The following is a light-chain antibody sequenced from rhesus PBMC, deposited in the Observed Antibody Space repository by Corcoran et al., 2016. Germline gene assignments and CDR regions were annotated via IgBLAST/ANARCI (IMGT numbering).Light chain of an antibody. CDR2: KAS. V-gene: IGKV1-22*01. Sequence: DIQMTQSPSSLSASVGDTVTITCRASQSISSWLAWYQPKPGKAPKRLIYKASSLQSGVPSRFSGSGSGTDFTLTISSLQSEDFATYYCYQYSSSPWTFGQGTKVEIK. J-gene: IGKJ1*01. CDR3: YQYSSSPWT. CDR1: QSISSW.